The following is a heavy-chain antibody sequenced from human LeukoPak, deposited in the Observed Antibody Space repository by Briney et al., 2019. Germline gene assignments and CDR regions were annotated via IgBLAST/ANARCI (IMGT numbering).Heavy chain of an antibody. CDR1: GGSFSGYY. CDR2: IYYSGST. Sequence: SETLSLTRAVYGGSFSGYYWSWIRQPPGKGLEWIGYIYYSGSTNYNPSLKSRVTISVDTSKNQFSLKLSSVTAADTAVYYCARSALVAAFDIWGQGTMVTVSS. V-gene: IGHV4-59*01. J-gene: IGHJ3*02. CDR3: ARSALVAAFDI.